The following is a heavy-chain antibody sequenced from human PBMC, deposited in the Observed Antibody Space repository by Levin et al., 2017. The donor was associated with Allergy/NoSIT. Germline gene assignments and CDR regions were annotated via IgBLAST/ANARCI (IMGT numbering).Heavy chain of an antibody. CDR3: AKSPLTRGAMDV. CDR1: GFAFNRYA. V-gene: IGHV3-23*01. Sequence: LPGGSLRLSCAASGFAFNRYAMSWVRHPPGKGLEWVSVITGSSGSTYYAESVKGRFTISRDNSRKTVYLQMNSLRAEDTAVYYCAKSPLTRGAMDVWGQGTTVTVSS. J-gene: IGHJ6*02. D-gene: IGHD3-10*01. CDR2: ITGSSGST.